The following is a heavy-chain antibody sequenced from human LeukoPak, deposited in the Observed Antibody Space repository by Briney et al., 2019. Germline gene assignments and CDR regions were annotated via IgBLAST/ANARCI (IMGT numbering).Heavy chain of an antibody. V-gene: IGHV3-30-3*01. CDR1: GFTFSYYA. D-gene: IGHD1-26*01. CDR3: AREGGAKRGRAFDY. CDR2: ISDDGGSK. Sequence: GGSLRLSCAASGFTFSYYAMHWVRQAPGKGLEWVAFISDDGGSKYYADSVKGRFTISRDNSRDTLYVQMNSLRTEDTAVYYCAREGGAKRGRAFDYWGQGTLVTVSS. J-gene: IGHJ4*02.